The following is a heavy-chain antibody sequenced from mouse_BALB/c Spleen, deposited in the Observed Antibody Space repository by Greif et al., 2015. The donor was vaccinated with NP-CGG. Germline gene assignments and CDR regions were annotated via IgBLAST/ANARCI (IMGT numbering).Heavy chain of an antibody. J-gene: IGHJ4*01. D-gene: IGHD1-2*01. CDR2: IWTGGGT. CDR1: GFSLTSYD. CDR3: VRGGGTTAYYYAMDY. Sequence: VKLQESGPGLVAPSQSLSITCTVSGFSLTSYDISWIRQPPGKGLEWLGVIWTGGGTNYNSAFMSRLSISKDNSRSQVFLKMNSLQTDDTAIYYCVRGGGTTAYYYAMDYWGQGTSVTVSS. V-gene: IGHV2-9-2*01.